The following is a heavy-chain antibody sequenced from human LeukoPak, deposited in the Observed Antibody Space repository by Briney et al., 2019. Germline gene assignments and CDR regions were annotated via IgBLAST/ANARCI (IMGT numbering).Heavy chain of an antibody. CDR3: ARDGQFHIVASR. Sequence: PGGSLRLSCAASGFTFNTYWMSWVRQAPGKGLEWVANIKPDGSETHYVDSVKGRFTISRDNAKSSLYLQMYSLRAEDTAVYFCARDGQFHIVASRWGQGTLVTVSS. J-gene: IGHJ4*02. CDR2: IKPDGSET. CDR1: GFTFNTYW. V-gene: IGHV3-7*03. D-gene: IGHD5-12*01.